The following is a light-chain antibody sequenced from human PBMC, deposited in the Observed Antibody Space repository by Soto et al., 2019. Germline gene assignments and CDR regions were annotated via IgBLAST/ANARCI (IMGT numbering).Light chain of an antibody. CDR1: QTIDSW. V-gene: IGKV1-5*03. J-gene: IGKJ4*01. CDR3: QQYYSYPPLT. CDR2: KAS. Sequence: DIQMTQSPSTLSASVGDRVTITCRASQTIDSWLAWYQQRPGKPPNLLIYKASTLASGVPSRFSGSGSGTEFTLTISCLQSEEFATYYCQQYYSYPPLTVGGGTKV.